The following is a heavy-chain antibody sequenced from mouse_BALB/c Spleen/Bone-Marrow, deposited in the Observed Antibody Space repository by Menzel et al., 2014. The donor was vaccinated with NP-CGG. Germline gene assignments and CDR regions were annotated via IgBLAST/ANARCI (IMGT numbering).Heavy chain of an antibody. CDR3: TTGFAY. J-gene: IGHJ3*01. V-gene: IGHV6-6*02. Sequence: EVKLMESGGGLVQPGGSMKLSCVASGFTFSNYWMNWVRQSPEKGLDRVAEIRLKSNNYATHYAESVKGRFTISRDDSKSSVYLQMNNLRAEDTGIYYCTTGFAYWGQGTLVTVSA. CDR2: IRLKSNNYAT. CDR1: GFTFSNYW.